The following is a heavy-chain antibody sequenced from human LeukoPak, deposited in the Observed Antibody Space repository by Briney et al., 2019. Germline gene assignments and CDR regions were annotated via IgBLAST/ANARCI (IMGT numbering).Heavy chain of an antibody. CDR2: IRYDGSNK. CDR1: GFTVSSYG. Sequence: PGGSLRLSCAASGFTVSSYGMHWVRQAPGKGLEGVAVIRYDGSNKYYADSVKGRFTISRDNSKNTLYLQMNSLRAEDTAVYYCAKVMGRLGELSLLGDWGQGTLVTVSS. D-gene: IGHD3-16*02. CDR3: AKVMGRLGELSLLGD. V-gene: IGHV3-30*02. J-gene: IGHJ4*02.